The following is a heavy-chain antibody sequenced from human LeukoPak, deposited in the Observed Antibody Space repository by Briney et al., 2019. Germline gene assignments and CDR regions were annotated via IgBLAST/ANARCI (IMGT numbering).Heavy chain of an antibody. CDR3: ARQRSYGSGIDY. CDR1: GVSLSSYY. J-gene: IGHJ4*02. CDR2: MNYSGST. D-gene: IGHD3-10*01. V-gene: IGHV4-59*08. Sequence: SETLSLTRTVSGVSLSSYYGSWMPPPPGEGLEWIGYMNYSGSTTYNPSLKIRVAISVDTSKNQFSLKLSCVTDADTAVYYCARQRSYGSGIDYWGQGTLVTVSS.